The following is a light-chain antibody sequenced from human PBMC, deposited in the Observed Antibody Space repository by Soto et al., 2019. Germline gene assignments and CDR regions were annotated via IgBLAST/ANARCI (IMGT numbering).Light chain of an antibody. CDR1: QSVTSNS. CDR2: GAS. J-gene: IGKJ5*01. CDR3: QQRSNWTVT. Sequence: EIVSTQSPGTLSLSRGARATLSCRASQSVTSNSLAWYPKKPGQAPRLLIYGASNRATGIPARFSGSVSGTDFNLTISRLETEDCAVYECQQRSNWTVTFGQGTRLEIK. V-gene: IGKV3D-20*02.